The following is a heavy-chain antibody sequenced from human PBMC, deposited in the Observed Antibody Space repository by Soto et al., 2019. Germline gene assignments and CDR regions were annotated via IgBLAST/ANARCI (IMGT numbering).Heavy chain of an antibody. CDR3: ARDGDIVATTDYYGMDV. V-gene: IGHV4-59*01. Sequence: PSETLSLTCTVSGGSISSYYWSWIRQPPGKGLEWIGYIYYSGSTNYNPSLKSRVTISVDTSKNQFSLKLSSVTAADTAVYYCARDGDIVATTDYYGMDVWGQGTTVTVSS. CDR1: GGSISSYY. CDR2: IYYSGST. J-gene: IGHJ6*02. D-gene: IGHD5-12*01.